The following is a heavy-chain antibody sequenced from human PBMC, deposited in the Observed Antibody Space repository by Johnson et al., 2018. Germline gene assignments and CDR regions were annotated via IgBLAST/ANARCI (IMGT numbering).Heavy chain of an antibody. CDR3: TRLHESKSLGNCSGGTCYFDF. Sequence: VQLVESGGGLVQPVGSLKLSCAASGFTFSDSAMHWVRQATGKGLEWVGRIRTKPNSYATAYAASMIGRFTISRYDSKNTSYLQMDSLRTEDTAVYYCTRLHESKSLGNCSGGTCYFDFWGQGTLVTVSS. J-gene: IGHJ4*02. CDR2: IRTKPNSYAT. V-gene: IGHV3-73*01. D-gene: IGHD2-15*01. CDR1: GFTFSDSA.